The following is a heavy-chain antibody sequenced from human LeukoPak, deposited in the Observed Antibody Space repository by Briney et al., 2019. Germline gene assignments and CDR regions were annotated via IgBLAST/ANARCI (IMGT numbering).Heavy chain of an antibody. CDR3: ARDGSGYRDHDY. Sequence: ASVKVSCKASGYTFTRYYIHWVRQAPGQGLEWMGWINPNRGDTNLPQKFQGRVTMTGDTSISTAYLELRRLSSDDTAVYYCARDGSGYRDHDYWGQGTLVTVSS. V-gene: IGHV1-2*02. CDR1: GYTFTRYY. J-gene: IGHJ4*02. CDR2: INPNRGDT. D-gene: IGHD3-22*01.